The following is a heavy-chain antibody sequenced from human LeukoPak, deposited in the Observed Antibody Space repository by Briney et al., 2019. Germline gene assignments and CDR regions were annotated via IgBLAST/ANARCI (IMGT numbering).Heavy chain of an antibody. CDR1: GFTFDDYA. Sequence: GGSLRLSCAASGFTFDDYAMHWDRQAPGKGLEWVSGISWNSGSIGYADSVKGRFTISRDNAKNSLYLQMNSLRAEDTALYYCAKDIGQAAAGGYYFDYWGQGTLVTVSS. CDR3: AKDIGQAAAGGYYFDY. D-gene: IGHD6-13*01. V-gene: IGHV3-9*01. J-gene: IGHJ4*02. CDR2: ISWNSGSI.